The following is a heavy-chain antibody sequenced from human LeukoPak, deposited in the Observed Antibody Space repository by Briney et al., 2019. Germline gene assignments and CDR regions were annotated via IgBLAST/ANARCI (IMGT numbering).Heavy chain of an antibody. J-gene: IGHJ4*02. CDR1: GFTFSKYC. CDR3: AKQHQININYFDS. Sequence: PGGALRLSCAAPGFTFSKYCIHRVRPAPGKGLGWGAVISYDGIHKFYTESVKGRFTISRDNSKNTLYLQMNSLRVEDAAVYYCAKQHQININYFDSWGQGTLVTVSS. CDR2: ISYDGIHK. V-gene: IGHV3-30*18. D-gene: IGHD3/OR15-3a*01.